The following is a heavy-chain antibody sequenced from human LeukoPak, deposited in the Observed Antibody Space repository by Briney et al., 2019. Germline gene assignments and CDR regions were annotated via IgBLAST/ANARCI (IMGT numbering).Heavy chain of an antibody. V-gene: IGHV1-2*02. Sequence: GASVKVSCKASVYTFTGYYMHWVRQAPGQGLEWMGWINPNSGGTNYAQKFQGRVTMTRDTSISTAYMELSRLRSDDTAVYYCARARGRTRGSYYAGYWGQGTLVTVSS. CDR3: ARARGRTRGSYYAGY. CDR2: INPNSGGT. J-gene: IGHJ4*02. D-gene: IGHD1-26*01. CDR1: VYTFTGYY.